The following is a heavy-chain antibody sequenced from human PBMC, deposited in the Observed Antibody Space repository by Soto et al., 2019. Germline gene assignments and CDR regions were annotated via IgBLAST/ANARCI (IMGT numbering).Heavy chain of an antibody. J-gene: IGHJ4*02. CDR1: GGTFSSYS. V-gene: IGHV1-2*04. CDR2: INPNSGST. CDR3: ARGGSTRPCDY. Sequence: ASVKVSCKASGGTFSSYSISWVRQAPGQGLEWMGWINPNSGSTNYAQKFQGWVTMTRDTSISTAYMELSRLRSDDTAVYYCARGGSTRPCDYWGQGTLVTVSS.